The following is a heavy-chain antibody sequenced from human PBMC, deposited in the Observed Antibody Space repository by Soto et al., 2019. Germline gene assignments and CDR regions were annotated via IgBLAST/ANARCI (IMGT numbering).Heavy chain of an antibody. Sequence: SVKVSCKASGGTFSSYAISWVRQAPGQGLEWMGGIIPIFGTANYAQKFQGRVTITADESTSTAYTELSSLSSVTAADTAVYYCARGQDFWSGYPFDYWGQGTLVTVSS. CDR2: IIPIFGTA. CDR1: GGTFSSYA. D-gene: IGHD3-3*01. V-gene: IGHV1-69*13. CDR3: ARGQDFWSGYPFDY. J-gene: IGHJ4*02.